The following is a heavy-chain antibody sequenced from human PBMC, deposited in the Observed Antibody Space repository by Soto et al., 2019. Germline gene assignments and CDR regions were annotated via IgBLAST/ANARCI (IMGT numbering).Heavy chain of an antibody. CDR1: GFTFSSYA. Sequence: GGSLRLSCAASGFTFSSYAMSWVRQAPGKGLEWVSAISGSGGSTYYADSVKGRFTISRDNSKNTLYLQMNSLSAEDTAVYYCAKDSQHIVVVVAAIPFDAFDIWGQGTMVTVSS. CDR2: ISGSGGST. V-gene: IGHV3-23*01. D-gene: IGHD2-15*01. CDR3: AKDSQHIVVVVAAIPFDAFDI. J-gene: IGHJ3*02.